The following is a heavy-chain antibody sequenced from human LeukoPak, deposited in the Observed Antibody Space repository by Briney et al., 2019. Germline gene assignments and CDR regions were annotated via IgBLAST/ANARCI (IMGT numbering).Heavy chain of an antibody. CDR3: ARVLSPYYDFWSGYFNYYYYYGMDV. Sequence: PGGSLRLSCATSGFTFSIYAMSWVRQAPGKGLEWVANIKQDGSEKYYVDSVKGRFTISRDNAKNSLYLQMNSLRAEDTAVYYCARVLSPYYDFWSGYFNYYYYYGMDVWGQGTTVTVSS. V-gene: IGHV3-7*01. CDR1: GFTFSIYA. CDR2: IKQDGSEK. J-gene: IGHJ6*02. D-gene: IGHD3-3*01.